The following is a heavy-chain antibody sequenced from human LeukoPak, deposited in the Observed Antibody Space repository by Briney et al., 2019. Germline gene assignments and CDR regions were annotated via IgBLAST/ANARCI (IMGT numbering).Heavy chain of an antibody. CDR2: IYYSGST. Sequence: SETLSLTCTVSGGSISSSSYYWGWIRQPPGKGLEWIGSIYYSGSTYYNPSLKSRVTISVDTSKNQFSLKLSSVTAADAAVYYCARHLKLRYFEWLNENFDYWGQGTLVTVSS. J-gene: IGHJ4*02. CDR3: ARHLKLRYFEWLNENFDY. D-gene: IGHD3-9*01. CDR1: GGSISSSSYY. V-gene: IGHV4-39*01.